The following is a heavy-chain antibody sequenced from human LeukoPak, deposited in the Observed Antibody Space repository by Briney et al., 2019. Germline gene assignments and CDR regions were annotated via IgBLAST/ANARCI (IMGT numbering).Heavy chain of an antibody. Sequence: PGGSLRLSCAGSGFTISRYGMSWVRQAPGKGLEWVSVISGSGGSTYYTDSVKGRFTISRDNSKNTLYLQMNSLRAEDTAVYYCARRAGAYSHPYDYWGQGTLVTVSS. D-gene: IGHD4/OR15-4a*01. CDR1: GFTISRYG. V-gene: IGHV3-23*01. CDR2: ISGSGGST. J-gene: IGHJ4*02. CDR3: ARRAGAYSHPYDY.